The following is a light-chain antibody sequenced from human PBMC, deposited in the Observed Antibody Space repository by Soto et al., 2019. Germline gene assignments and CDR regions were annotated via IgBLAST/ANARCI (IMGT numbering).Light chain of an antibody. J-gene: IGKJ1*01. Sequence: DIQVTQSPSTLYTSVGDRVTITCRASQSISHLLAWYQQKPGKAPKLLIYDASSLENGISSRFSGSGSGTEFTLTISGLQPDDFATYYCQQYNSDPPWTFGQGTKV. CDR2: DAS. V-gene: IGKV1-5*01. CDR3: QQYNSDPPWT. CDR1: QSISHL.